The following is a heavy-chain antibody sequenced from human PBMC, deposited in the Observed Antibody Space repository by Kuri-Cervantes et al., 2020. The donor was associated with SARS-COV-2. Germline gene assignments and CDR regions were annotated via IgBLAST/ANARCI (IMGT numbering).Heavy chain of an antibody. D-gene: IGHD3-3*01. Sequence: ASVKVSCKASGYTFTSYAMHWVRQAPGQRLEWMGWINAGNGNTNYAQKLQGRVTMTTDTSTSTAYMELRSLRSDDTAVYYCARDDGRRIFGVVINYYYYGMDVWGQGTTVTVSS. CDR3: ARDDGRRIFGVVINYYYYGMDV. CDR1: GYTFTSYA. J-gene: IGHJ6*02. CDR2: INAGNGNT. V-gene: IGHV1-3*01.